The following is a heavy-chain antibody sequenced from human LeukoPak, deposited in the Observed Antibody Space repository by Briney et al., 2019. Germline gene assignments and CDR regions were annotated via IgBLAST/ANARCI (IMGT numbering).Heavy chain of an antibody. D-gene: IGHD3-3*01. V-gene: IGHV3-64D*06. J-gene: IGHJ6*02. CDR2: IGGSGGST. CDR3: VNVLEWLFFSMDV. Sequence: GGSLRLSCAASGFTFSDAWMNWVRQAPGKGLEWVSAIGGSGGSTYYADSVKGRFTISRDNSKNTLDLQMRSLRTEDTAVYYCVNVLEWLFFSMDVWGQGTTVTVSS. CDR1: GFTFSDAW.